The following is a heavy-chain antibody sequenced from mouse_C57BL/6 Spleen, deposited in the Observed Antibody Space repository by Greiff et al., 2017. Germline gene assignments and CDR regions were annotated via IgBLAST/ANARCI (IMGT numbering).Heavy chain of an antibody. J-gene: IGHJ2*01. Sequence: VQLQQPGAELVMPGASVKLSCKASGYTFTSYWMHWVKQRPGQGLEWIGEIDPSDSYTNYNQKFKGKSTLTVDKSSSTAYMQLSSLTSEDSAVYYCALGWDRYYFDYWGQGTTLTVSS. D-gene: IGHD4-1*01. V-gene: IGHV1-69*01. CDR1: GYTFTSYW. CDR3: ALGWDRYYFDY. CDR2: IDPSDSYT.